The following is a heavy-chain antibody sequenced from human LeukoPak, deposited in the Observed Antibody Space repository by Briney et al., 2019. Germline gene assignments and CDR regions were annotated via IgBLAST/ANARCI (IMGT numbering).Heavy chain of an antibody. D-gene: IGHD6-13*01. CDR3: ARDSAYGIAAAGTRRQRYYFDY. V-gene: IGHV1-69*05. CDR1: GGTFSSYA. CDR2: IIPIFGTA. J-gene: IGHJ4*02. Sequence: SVKVSCKASGGTFSSYAISWVRQAPGQGLEWMGGIIPIFGTANYAQKFQGRVTITTDESTSTAYMELSSLRSEDTAVYYCARDSAYGIAAAGTRRQRYYFDYWGQGTLVTVSS.